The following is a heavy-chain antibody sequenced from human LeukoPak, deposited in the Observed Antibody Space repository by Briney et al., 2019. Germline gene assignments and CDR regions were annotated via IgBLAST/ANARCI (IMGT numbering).Heavy chain of an antibody. V-gene: IGHV3-21*01. CDR2: ITSSSSYI. D-gene: IGHD3-22*01. J-gene: IGHJ4*02. CDR1: GFTFSSYS. Sequence: GGSLRLSCAASGFTFSSYSMNWVRQAPGKGLEWVSSITSSSSYIYYADSVKGRFTISRDNSKNTLYLQMNSLRAEDTAVYYCAKDQYYYDSSGYYYVSYFDYWGQGTLVTVSS. CDR3: AKDQYYYDSSGYYYVSYFDY.